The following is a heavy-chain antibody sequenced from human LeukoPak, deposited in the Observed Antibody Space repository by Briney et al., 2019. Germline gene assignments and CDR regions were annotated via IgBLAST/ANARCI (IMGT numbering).Heavy chain of an antibody. CDR1: GGTFSSYA. CDR3: ARAAIPSLYYYGMDV. CDR2: IIPIFGTA. V-gene: IGHV1-69*05. J-gene: IGHJ6*02. D-gene: IGHD2-2*02. Sequence: GASVKVSCKASGGTFSSYAISWVRQAPGQGLEWMGGIIPIFGTANYAQKLQGRVTMTTDTSTSTAYMELRSLRSDDTAVYYCARAAIPSLYYYGMDVWGQGTTVTVSS.